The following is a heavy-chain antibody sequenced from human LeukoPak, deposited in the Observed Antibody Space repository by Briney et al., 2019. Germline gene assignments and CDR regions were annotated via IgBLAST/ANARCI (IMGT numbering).Heavy chain of an antibody. CDR3: ARDRGGRGLDY. CDR1: GFTFSTYW. Sequence: GGSLRLSCVGSGFTFSTYWMSWVRQAPGKGLEWVANIKQDASEKYYVDSVKGRFTISRDNAKNSLYLQMNSLRAEDTAVYYCARDRGGRGLDYWGQGTLVTVSS. V-gene: IGHV3-7*01. D-gene: IGHD4-23*01. J-gene: IGHJ4*02. CDR2: IKQDASEK.